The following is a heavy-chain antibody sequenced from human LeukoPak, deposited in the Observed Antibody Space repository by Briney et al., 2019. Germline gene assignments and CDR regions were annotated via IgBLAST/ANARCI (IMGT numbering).Heavy chain of an antibody. CDR1: GYSISSGNY. Sequence: SGTLSLTCGASGYSISSGNYWNWVRPPPGKRLGWVGVIYQSGINNYNPSLKSRVTISGDKSKNEFSLKLDSVTAADTAVYYCARGSRPRGGWFCFVYWSQESLVTVSS. CDR3: ARGSRPRGGWFCFVY. V-gene: IGHV4-4*02. CDR2: IYQSGIN. J-gene: IGHJ4*02. D-gene: IGHD6-19*01.